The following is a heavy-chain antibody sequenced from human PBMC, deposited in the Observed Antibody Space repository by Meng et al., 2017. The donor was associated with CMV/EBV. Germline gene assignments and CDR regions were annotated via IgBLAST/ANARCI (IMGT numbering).Heavy chain of an antibody. CDR1: GGSVSSGSYY. CDR2: IYYSGST. V-gene: IGHV4-61*01. D-gene: IGHD3-3*01. J-gene: IGHJ6*02. CDR3: ARAATIFEYYGMDV. Sequence: ETLSLTCTVSGGSVSSGSYYWSWIRQPPGKGLEWIGYIYYSGSTNYNPSLKSRVTISVDTSKNQFSLKLSSVTAADTAVYYCARAATIFEYYGMDVWGQGTTVTVSS.